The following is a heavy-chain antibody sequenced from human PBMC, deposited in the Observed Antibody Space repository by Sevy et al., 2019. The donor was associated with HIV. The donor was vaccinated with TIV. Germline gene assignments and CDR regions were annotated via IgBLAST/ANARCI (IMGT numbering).Heavy chain of an antibody. J-gene: IGHJ3*02. D-gene: IGHD3-22*01. Sequence: GGSLRLSCVASEYTFSMYWMTWVRQAPGKGLEWLANIKEDGSEKYYVDSVKGRFTISRDNAKNSLYLQMNGLRAEDTAVYYCAKGITMMLLVLDAIDIWGQGTMVTVSS. CDR2: IKEDGSEK. CDR1: EYTFSMYW. CDR3: AKGITMMLLVLDAIDI. V-gene: IGHV3-7*03.